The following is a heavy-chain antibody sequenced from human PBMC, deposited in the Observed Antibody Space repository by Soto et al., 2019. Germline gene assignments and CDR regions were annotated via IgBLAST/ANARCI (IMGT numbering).Heavy chain of an antibody. Sequence: ASVKVSCKASGYTFTSYGISWVRQAPGQGLEWMGWISAYNGNTNYAQKLQGRVTMTTDTSTSTAYMELRSLRSDDTAVYYCARGDCSGGSCYSDYYSGMDVWGQGTTVTVSS. V-gene: IGHV1-18*01. D-gene: IGHD2-15*01. CDR3: ARGDCSGGSCYSDYYSGMDV. J-gene: IGHJ6*02. CDR2: ISAYNGNT. CDR1: GYTFTSYG.